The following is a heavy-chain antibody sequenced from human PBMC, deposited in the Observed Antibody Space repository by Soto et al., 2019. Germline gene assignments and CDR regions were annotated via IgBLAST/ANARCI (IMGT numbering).Heavy chain of an antibody. Sequence: VQLVESGGGVVQPGRSLRLSCAASGFTFSSYAMHWVRQAPGKGLEWVAVISYDGSNKYYADSVKGRFTISRDNSKNTLYLQMNSLRAEDTAVYYCATPGIAVAGTPFDYWGQGTLVTVSS. J-gene: IGHJ4*02. CDR3: ATPGIAVAGTPFDY. CDR1: GFTFSSYA. V-gene: IGHV3-30-3*01. CDR2: ISYDGSNK. D-gene: IGHD6-19*01.